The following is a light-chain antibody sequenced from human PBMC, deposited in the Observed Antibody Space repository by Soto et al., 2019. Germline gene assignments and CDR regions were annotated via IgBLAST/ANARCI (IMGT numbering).Light chain of an antibody. V-gene: IGLV2-14*03. Sequence: QSALTQPASVSGSPGQSITISFTGTSSDIGAFTFVSWYQQHPGKVPKLMIFDVNRRPSGVSDRFSGSKSGNTASLTISGVQSEDEGDYYCSSYTSSSTHVFGSGTKLTVL. CDR2: DVN. J-gene: IGLJ1*01. CDR1: SSDIGAFTF. CDR3: SSYTSSSTHV.